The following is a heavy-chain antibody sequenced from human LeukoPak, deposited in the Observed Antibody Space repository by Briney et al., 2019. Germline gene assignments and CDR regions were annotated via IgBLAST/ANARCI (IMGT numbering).Heavy chain of an antibody. CDR1: GFPFSNYG. V-gene: IGHV3-30-3*01. Sequence: GGSLRLSCAASGFPFSNYGVHWVRQAPGQGLEWVAFISYDGSDKYYGDSVKGRFTISRDDSKNTLYLQMNNLRAADTAVYYCAKDKGAPGSNFDYWGQGTLVTVSS. D-gene: IGHD1-26*01. CDR2: ISYDGSDK. J-gene: IGHJ4*02. CDR3: AKDKGAPGSNFDY.